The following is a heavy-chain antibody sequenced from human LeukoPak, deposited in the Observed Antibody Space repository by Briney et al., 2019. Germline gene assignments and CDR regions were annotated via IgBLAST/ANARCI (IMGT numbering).Heavy chain of an antibody. CDR2: INYSGST. V-gene: IGHV4-39*07. Sequence: PSETLSLTCTVAGDSISSRSYYWVWIRQSPGKGLEWIGTINYSGSTYYSPSLISRVTMSVDPSKNQFSLNLSSVTAADTAVYYCARLGGSYSYFDYWGQGTPVTVSS. CDR1: GDSISSRSYY. CDR3: ARLGGSYSYFDY. J-gene: IGHJ4*02. D-gene: IGHD1-26*01.